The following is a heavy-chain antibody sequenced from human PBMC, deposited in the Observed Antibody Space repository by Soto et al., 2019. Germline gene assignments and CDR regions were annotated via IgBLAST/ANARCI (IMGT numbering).Heavy chain of an antibody. CDR2: ISGSGGST. D-gene: IGHD3-16*01. CDR3: AKDWGPLSNYYYNGMDV. J-gene: IGHJ6*02. V-gene: IGHV3-23*01. CDR1: GFTFNTYA. Sequence: GGSLRLSCAASGFTFNTYAMTWVRQAPGKGLEWVSAISGSGGSTYYANSVKGRFTISRDNSKNTLYLQMNSLRAEDTAVYYCAKDWGPLSNYYYNGMDVWGQGTTVTVSS.